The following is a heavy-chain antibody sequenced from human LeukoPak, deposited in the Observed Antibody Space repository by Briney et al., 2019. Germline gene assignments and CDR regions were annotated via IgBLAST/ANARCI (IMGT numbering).Heavy chain of an antibody. CDR3: ARLLIAMTDY. V-gene: IGHV5-51*01. Sequence: KPGESLKISCKGSGYTFTSYWIGWVRQMPGKGLEWMGIIYPADAETRYSPSFQGQVTISADKSTSTAYLQWSSLRASDTAIYYCARLLIAMTDYWGQGTLVTVSS. CDR2: IYPADAET. CDR1: GYTFTSYW. J-gene: IGHJ4*02. D-gene: IGHD5-18*01.